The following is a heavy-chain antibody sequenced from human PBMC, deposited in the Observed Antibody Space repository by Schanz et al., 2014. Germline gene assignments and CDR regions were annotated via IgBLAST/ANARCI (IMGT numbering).Heavy chain of an antibody. Sequence: QVQLVQSGAEVKKPGSSVKVSCKASRSTFSSYTISWVRQARGQGLEWMGWINAGTGNTEYSQKFQGRVTITRDTLASTAYMEVSSLRSEDTAVYFCARDLTVDTGYVVHYYYYGMDVWGQGTTVTVSS. D-gene: IGHD5-12*01. J-gene: IGHJ6*02. V-gene: IGHV1-3*01. CDR3: ARDLTVDTGYVVHYYYYGMDV. CDR1: RSTFSSYT. CDR2: INAGTGNT.